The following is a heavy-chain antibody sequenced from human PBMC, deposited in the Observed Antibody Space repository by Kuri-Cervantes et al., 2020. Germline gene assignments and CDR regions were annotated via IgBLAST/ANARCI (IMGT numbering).Heavy chain of an antibody. V-gene: IGHV3-33*05. J-gene: IGHJ5*02. D-gene: IGHD3-10*01. CDR3: AKRAGGDWFDP. CDR2: ISYDGSNK. Sequence: GESLKIYFAASGFTFSTYVMHWVRQAPGKGLEWVAVISYDGSNKYYADSVKGRFTISRDNSKNTLYLQMNSLRAEDTAVSYCAKRAGGDWFDPWGQGTLVTVSS. CDR1: GFTFSTYV.